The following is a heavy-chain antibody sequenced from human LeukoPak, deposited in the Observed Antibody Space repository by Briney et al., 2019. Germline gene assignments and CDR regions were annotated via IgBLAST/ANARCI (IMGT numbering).Heavy chain of an antibody. J-gene: IGHJ4*02. D-gene: IGHD1-26*01. CDR1: GGSFSGYY. Sequence: PSETLSLTCAVYGGSFSGYYWSWIRQPPGKGLEWIGSIYYSGSTYYNPSLKSRVTISVDTSKNQFSLKLSSVTAADTAVYYCARDPRYSWGQGTLVTVSS. CDR2: IYYSGST. CDR3: ARDPRYS. V-gene: IGHV4-34*01.